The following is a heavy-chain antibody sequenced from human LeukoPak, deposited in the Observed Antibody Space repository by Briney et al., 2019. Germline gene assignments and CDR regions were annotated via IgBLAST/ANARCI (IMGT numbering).Heavy chain of an antibody. CDR3: AKDDRWLQFCC. J-gene: IGHJ4*02. D-gene: IGHD5-24*01. Sequence: GGSLRLSCAASGFTFSSYWMSWVRQAPGKGLEWVSGIIPSGHTTYYADSVRGRFTISRDNSRNTVYLQMNSPRAEDTAVYYCAKDDRWLQFCCWGQGTLVTVSA. CDR1: GFTFSSYW. CDR2: IIPSGHTT. V-gene: IGHV3-23*01.